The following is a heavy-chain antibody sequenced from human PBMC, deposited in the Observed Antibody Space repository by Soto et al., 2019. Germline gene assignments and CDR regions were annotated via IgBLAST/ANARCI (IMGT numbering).Heavy chain of an antibody. Sequence: PGGSLRLSCAASGFTFSSYAMHWVRQAPGKGLEWVAVISYDGSNKYYADSVKGRFTISRDNSKNTLYLQMNSLRAEDTAVYYCVRESSGPPMKGYYYGMDVWGQGTTVTVSS. J-gene: IGHJ6*02. D-gene: IGHD6-19*01. CDR3: VRESSGPPMKGYYYGMDV. CDR2: ISYDGSNK. V-gene: IGHV3-30-3*01. CDR1: GFTFSSYA.